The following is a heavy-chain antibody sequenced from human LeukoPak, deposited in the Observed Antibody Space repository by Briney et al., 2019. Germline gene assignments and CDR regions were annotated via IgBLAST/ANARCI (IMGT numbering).Heavy chain of an antibody. V-gene: IGHV4-34*01. D-gene: IGHD5-24*01. CDR1: GGSFSGYY. Sequence: PSETLSLTCAVYGGSFSGYYWSWIRQPPGKGLEWIGEINHSGSTNYNPSLKSRVTISVDTSKNQFSLKLSSVTAADTAVYYCARGRWLQLDYFDYWGQGTLVTVSS. CDR2: INHSGST. J-gene: IGHJ4*02. CDR3: ARGRWLQLDYFDY.